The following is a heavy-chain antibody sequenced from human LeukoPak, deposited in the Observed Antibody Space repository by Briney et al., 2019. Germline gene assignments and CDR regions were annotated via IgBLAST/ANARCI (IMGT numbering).Heavy chain of an antibody. CDR3: ARDAAPRYSSGWYWFDP. CDR2: IYTSGST. J-gene: IGHJ5*02. V-gene: IGHV4-61*02. Sequence: PSQTLSLTCTVSGGSISSGSYYWSWIRQPAGTGLEWIGRIYTSGSTNYNPSLKSRVTISVDTSKNQFSLKLSSVTAADTAVYYCARDAAPRYSSGWYWFDPRGQGTLVTVSS. CDR1: GGSISSGSYY. D-gene: IGHD6-19*01.